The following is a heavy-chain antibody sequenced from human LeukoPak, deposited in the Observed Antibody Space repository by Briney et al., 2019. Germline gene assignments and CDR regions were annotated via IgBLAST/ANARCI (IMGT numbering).Heavy chain of an antibody. CDR2: IIPIFGTA. CDR3: AKLLWFGELLFAAIDY. CDR1: GGTFSSYA. D-gene: IGHD3-10*01. V-gene: IGHV1-69*06. J-gene: IGHJ4*02. Sequence: SVKVSCKASGGTFSSYAISWVRQAPGQGLEWMGGIIPIFGTANYAQKFQGRVTITADKSTSTAYMELSSLRSEDTAVYYCAKLLWFGELLFAAIDYWGQGTLVTVSS.